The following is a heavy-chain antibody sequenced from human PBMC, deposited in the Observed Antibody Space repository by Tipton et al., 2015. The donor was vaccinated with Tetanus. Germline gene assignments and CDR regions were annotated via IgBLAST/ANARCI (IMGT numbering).Heavy chain of an antibody. V-gene: IGHV3-33*01. D-gene: IGHD2-15*01. CDR2: IWNDGSYK. CDR3: SRDPNVDVVVVEPYDAFDI. Sequence: RSLRLSCAASGFTFSTNAMHWVRQAPGKGLEWVAAIWNDGSYKYYADSVKGRFTVSRDNSKNTLYLEMNSLRAEDTAVYYCSRDPNVDVVVVEPYDAFDIWGQGTMVTVSS. CDR1: GFTFSTNA. J-gene: IGHJ3*02.